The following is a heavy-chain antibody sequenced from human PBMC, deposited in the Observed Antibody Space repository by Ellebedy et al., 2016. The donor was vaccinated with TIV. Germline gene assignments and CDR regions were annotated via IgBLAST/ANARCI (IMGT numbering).Heavy chain of an antibody. Sequence: SETLSLTCTVSGGSVSRYLWSWIRQPAGKGLEWIGRIFTSGSFHYNPSLMSRVTMSVVTAKNQISLRLNSVTTADTAVYYCARVHCSITTCDYYYMDVWGKGTTVTVSS. CDR2: IFTSGSF. CDR1: GGSVSRYL. J-gene: IGHJ6*03. CDR3: ARVHCSITTCDYYYMDV. D-gene: IGHD1-1*01. V-gene: IGHV4-4*07.